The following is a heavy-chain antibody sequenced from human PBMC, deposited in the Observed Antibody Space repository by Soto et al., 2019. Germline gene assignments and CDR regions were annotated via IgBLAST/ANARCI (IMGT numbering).Heavy chain of an antibody. D-gene: IGHD3-10*01. V-gene: IGHV1-69*04. J-gene: IGHJ4*02. Sequence: ASVKVSCKASGYTFSNYGISWVRQAPGQGLEWMGRIIPILGIANYAQKFQGRVTITADKSTSTAYMELSSLRSEDTAVYYCARGSMVRGVIQLPFDYWGQGTLVTVSS. CDR2: IIPILGIA. CDR3: ARGSMVRGVIQLPFDY. CDR1: GYTFSNYG.